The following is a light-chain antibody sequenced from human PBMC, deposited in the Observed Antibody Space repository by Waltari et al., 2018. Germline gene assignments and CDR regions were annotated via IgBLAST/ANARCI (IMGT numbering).Light chain of an antibody. CDR3: SSYTGYSTWV. V-gene: IGLV2-14*03. Sequence: QSALTQPASVSGSPGQSITISCTGTSIDVASYNFVSWFQQLPGKAPKLMIYDVGNRPSGVSNRFSGSKSGNTASLTNSGLQAEDEADYYCSSYTGYSTWVFGTGTKVTIL. J-gene: IGLJ1*01. CDR2: DVG. CDR1: SIDVASYNF.